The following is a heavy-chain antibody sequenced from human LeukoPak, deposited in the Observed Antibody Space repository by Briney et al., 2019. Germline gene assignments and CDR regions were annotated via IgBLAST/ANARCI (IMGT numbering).Heavy chain of an antibody. CDR3: ARVKCSWCHDPAFEI. D-gene: IGHD2-8*02. CDR2: ISTSGSTI. V-gene: IGHV3-48*03. J-gene: IGHJ3*02. Sequence: GGSLRLSCAASGFSFSSFAMNWVRQAPGKGLEWVSYISTSGSTIYYADSVKGRFTISRDNAKNSLYLQMNSLRAEDTAVYYCARVKCSWCHDPAFEIWGQGTMVTVSS. CDR1: GFSFSSFA.